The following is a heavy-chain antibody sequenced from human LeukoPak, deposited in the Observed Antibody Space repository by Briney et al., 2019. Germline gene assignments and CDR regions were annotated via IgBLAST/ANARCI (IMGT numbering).Heavy chain of an antibody. D-gene: IGHD3-16*01. J-gene: IGHJ4*02. CDR2: ISSSGSTI. CDR3: ARMLGVYYFDY. V-gene: IGHV3-48*03. CDR1: GFTFSSYE. Sequence: GGSLRLSCAASGFTFSSYEMNWVRQAPGKGLEWVSYISSSGSTIYYADSVKGRFTISRDNAKNSLYLQMNSLRAEDTAVYYCARMLGVYYFDYWGQGTLVTVSS.